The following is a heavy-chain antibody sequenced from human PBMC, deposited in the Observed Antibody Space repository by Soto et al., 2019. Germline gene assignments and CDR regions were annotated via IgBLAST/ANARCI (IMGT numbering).Heavy chain of an antibody. J-gene: IGHJ4*02. Sequence: GGSLRLCCAASGFNFSNYAIPWVRQAPAKGLEWLDIISLEGSNKYSAKPVKDRFTISRDNSQSTLYLQMNSLRPEDTAVYYCAKDWAIRGAARFSDSWGQGTLVTVSS. CDR1: GFNFSNYA. D-gene: IGHD3-3*01. V-gene: IGHV3-30*18. CDR3: AKDWAIRGAARFSDS. CDR2: ISLEGSNK.